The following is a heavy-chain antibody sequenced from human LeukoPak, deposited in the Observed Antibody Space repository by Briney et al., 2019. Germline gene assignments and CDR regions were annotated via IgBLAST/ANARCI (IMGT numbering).Heavy chain of an antibody. CDR1: GGSFSGYY. D-gene: IGHD3-10*01. J-gene: IGHJ5*02. Sequence: PSETLSLTCAVYGGSFSGYYWSWIRQPPGKGLEWIGEINHSGSTNYNPSLKSRVTISVDTSKNQFSLKLSSVTAADTAVYYCARGWYYGSGRTEGPFDPWGQGTLVTVSS. CDR2: INHSGST. CDR3: ARGWYYGSGRTEGPFDP. V-gene: IGHV4-34*01.